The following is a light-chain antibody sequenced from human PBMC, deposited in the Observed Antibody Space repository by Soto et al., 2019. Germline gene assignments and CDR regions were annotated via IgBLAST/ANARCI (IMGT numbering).Light chain of an antibody. CDR1: QSVSSSY. CDR2: GAS. V-gene: IGKV3-20*01. Sequence: EIVLTQSPGTLSLSPGERATLSCRTSQSVSSSYLAWHQQKPGQAPRLLIYGASSRATGTPDRFRGSGSGTDFTLTISRLESEDFAVYYCQQYGRSWWTFGQGTKVEIK. J-gene: IGKJ1*01. CDR3: QQYGRSWWT.